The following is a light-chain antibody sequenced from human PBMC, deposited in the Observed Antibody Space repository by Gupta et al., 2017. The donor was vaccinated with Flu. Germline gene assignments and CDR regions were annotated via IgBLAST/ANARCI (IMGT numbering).Light chain of an antibody. CDR3: QVGDTSSGDQV. V-gene: IGLV3-21*02. J-gene: IGLJ3*02. CDR1: NIGSKS. CDR2: DNR. Sequence: SYVLTQLPSVSVAPGQTATITCGGDNIGSKSAHWYQQKPGQAPVLVFYDNRDRPTRIPERFSGANCGNTATLSTSRVEAGDEADYYCQVGDTSSGDQVFGGGTTLTVL.